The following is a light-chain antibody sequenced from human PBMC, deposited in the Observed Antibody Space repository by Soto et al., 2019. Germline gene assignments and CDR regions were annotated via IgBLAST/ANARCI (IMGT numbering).Light chain of an antibody. CDR2: RAS. CDR3: QQAHSCALT. V-gene: IGKV1-12*01. CDR1: QDISTW. Sequence: DIQMTQPPSSVSSSVGDRVTITCPASQDISTWLGWYQQKQGKAPTLLIYRASTLHSGGPPRFRASDPGTGFTLNINVLQPEYCATYECQQAHSCALTFGGGTKVEV. J-gene: IGKJ4*01.